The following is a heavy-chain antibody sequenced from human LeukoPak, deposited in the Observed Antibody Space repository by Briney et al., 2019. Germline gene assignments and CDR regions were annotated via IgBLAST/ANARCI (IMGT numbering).Heavy chain of an antibody. D-gene: IGHD3-16*01. CDR2: ISSPSTHI. V-gene: IGHV3-48*02. CDR3: ARESYWGSNAKGFDY. Sequence: GRSLRLSCAASGFTFTDYSINWVRQAPGSWLEWVSYISSPSTHIYYADSVKGRFTISRDNAKNSLYLQMNSLRDEDTAVYYCARESYWGSNAKGFDYWGQGTLVTVSS. CDR1: GFTFTDYS. J-gene: IGHJ4*02.